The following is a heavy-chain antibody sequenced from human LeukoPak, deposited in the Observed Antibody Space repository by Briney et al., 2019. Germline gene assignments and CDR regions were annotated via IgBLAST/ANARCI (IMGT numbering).Heavy chain of an antibody. V-gene: IGHV3-74*01. Sequence: GGSLRLSCAASGFIFSSYWMHWVRQAPGKGLVWVSRINSDGSDTTYADSVKGRFTISRDNAQNTLYLSMNSLRAEDTAVYYCARVRGGDYSDFWGQGTLVTVSS. D-gene: IGHD2-21*01. CDR2: INSDGSDT. J-gene: IGHJ4*02. CDR1: GFIFSSYW. CDR3: ARVRGGDYSDF.